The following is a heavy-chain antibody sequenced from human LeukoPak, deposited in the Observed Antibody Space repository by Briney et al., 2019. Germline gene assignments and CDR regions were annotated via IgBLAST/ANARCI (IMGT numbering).Heavy chain of an antibody. CDR3: ARDGVDWGSYRTNWFDP. Sequence: PGRSLRLSCAASGFTFSSYGMHWVRQAPGKGLEWVAVIWYDGSNKYYADSVKGRFTISRDNSKNTLYLQMNSLRAEHTAVYYCARDGVDWGSYRTNWFDPWGQGTLVTVSS. J-gene: IGHJ5*02. CDR2: IWYDGSNK. CDR1: GFTFSSYG. V-gene: IGHV3-33*01. D-gene: IGHD3-16*02.